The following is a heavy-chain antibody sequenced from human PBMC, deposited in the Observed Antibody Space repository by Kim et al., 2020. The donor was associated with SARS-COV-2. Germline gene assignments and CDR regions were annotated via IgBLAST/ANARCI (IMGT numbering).Heavy chain of an antibody. CDR2: IYYSGST. Sequence: SETLSLTCTVSGGSISSSSYYWGWIRQPPGKGLEWIGSIYYSGSTYYNPSLKSRVTISVDTSKNQFSLKLSSVTAADTAVYYCARRGGVYIDYWGQGTLVTVSS. J-gene: IGHJ4*02. V-gene: IGHV4-39*01. CDR3: ARRGGVYIDY. D-gene: IGHD3-16*01. CDR1: GGSISSSSYY.